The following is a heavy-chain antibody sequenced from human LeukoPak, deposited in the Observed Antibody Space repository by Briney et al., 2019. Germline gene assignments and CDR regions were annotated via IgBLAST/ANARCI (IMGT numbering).Heavy chain of an antibody. V-gene: IGHV4-34*01. D-gene: IGHD3-10*01. Sequence: SETLSLTCAVYGGSFSGYYWSWLRQPPGKGLEWIGEINHSGSTNYNPSLKSRVTISVDTSKNQFSLKLSSVTAADTAVYYCARHDTDMVRGVNFDYWGQGTLVTVSS. CDR2: INHSGST. CDR1: GGSFSGYY. J-gene: IGHJ4*02. CDR3: ARHDTDMVRGVNFDY.